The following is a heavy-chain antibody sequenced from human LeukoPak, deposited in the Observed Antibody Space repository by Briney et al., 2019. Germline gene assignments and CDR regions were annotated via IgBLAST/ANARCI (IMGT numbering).Heavy chain of an antibody. CDR3: ARGTAAVVAGDC. CDR1: GGTFSSYA. Sequence: SVKVSCKASGGTFSSYAISWVRQAPGQGLEWMGGIIPISGTANYAQKFQGRVTITADESTSTAYMELSSLRSEDTAVYYCARGTAAVVAGDCWGQGTLVTVSS. J-gene: IGHJ4*02. CDR2: IIPISGTA. V-gene: IGHV1-69*13. D-gene: IGHD2-15*01.